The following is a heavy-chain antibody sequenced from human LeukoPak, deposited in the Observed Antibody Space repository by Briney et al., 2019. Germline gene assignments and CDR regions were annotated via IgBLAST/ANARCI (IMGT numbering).Heavy chain of an antibody. CDR1: GFTFSSYA. Sequence: QTGGSLRLSCAASGFTFSSYAMSWVRQAPGKGLEWVSAISGSGGSTYYADSVKGRFTISRDNSKNTLYLQMNSLRAEDTAVYYCAKGWKDDIDYMDVWGKGTTVTVSS. D-gene: IGHD3-9*01. CDR3: AKGWKDDIDYMDV. J-gene: IGHJ6*03. CDR2: ISGSGGST. V-gene: IGHV3-23*01.